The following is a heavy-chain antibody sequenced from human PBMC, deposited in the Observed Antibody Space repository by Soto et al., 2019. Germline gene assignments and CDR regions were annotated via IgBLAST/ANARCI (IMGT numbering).Heavy chain of an antibody. D-gene: IGHD3-10*01. V-gene: IGHV3-23*01. CDR2: ISGSGGST. CDR3: AKVGPFTMVRGIPPDY. Sequence: RRLSCAASGFTFSSYAMSWVRQAPGKGLEWVSAISGSGGSTYYADSVKGRFTISRDNSKNTLYLQMNSLRAEDTAVYYCAKVGPFTMVRGIPPDYWGQGTLVTVSS. CDR1: GFTFSSYA. J-gene: IGHJ4*02.